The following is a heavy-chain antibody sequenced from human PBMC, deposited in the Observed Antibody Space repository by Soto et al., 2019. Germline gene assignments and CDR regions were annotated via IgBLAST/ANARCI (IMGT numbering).Heavy chain of an antibody. V-gene: IGHV4-61*01. J-gene: IGHJ5*02. CDR3: ARGWDTYYEFWSGYNWFDP. CDR1: GVSVISGSYY. D-gene: IGHD3-3*01. Sequence: TSETLSLTCTVSGVSVISGSYYWILIRQPPGKGLEWIGYIYHSGSANYNPSLKSRVTISVDTSKNQFSLKLSSVTAADTAVYYCARGWDTYYEFWSGYNWFDPWGQGTPGTVS. CDR2: IYHSGSA.